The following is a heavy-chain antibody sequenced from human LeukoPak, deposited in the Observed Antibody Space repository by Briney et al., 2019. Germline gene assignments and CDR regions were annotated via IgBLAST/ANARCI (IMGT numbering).Heavy chain of an antibody. CDR3: ARDGVLLWFGEGYYYGMDV. Sequence: TSETLSLTCTVSGGSISSYYWSWIRQPAGKGLEWIGRIYTSGSTYYNPSLKSRVTMSVDTSKNQFSLKLSSVTAADTAVYYCARDGVLLWFGEGYYYGMDVWGQGTTVTVSS. J-gene: IGHJ6*02. CDR2: IYTSGST. D-gene: IGHD3-10*01. CDR1: GGSISSYY. V-gene: IGHV4-4*07.